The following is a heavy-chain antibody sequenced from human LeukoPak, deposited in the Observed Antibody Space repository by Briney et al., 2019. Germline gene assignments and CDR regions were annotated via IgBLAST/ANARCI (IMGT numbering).Heavy chain of an antibody. CDR3: AREPSNYYDSSGYVDY. CDR1: GDSVSSNSAA. V-gene: IGHV6-1*01. Sequence: SQTLSLTFAISGDSVSSNSAAWNWIRQSPSRGLEWLGRTYYRSKWYNDYAVSVKSRITINPDTSKNQFSLQLNSVTPEDTAVYYCAREPSNYYDSSGYVDYWGQGTLVTVSS. CDR2: TYYRSKWYN. J-gene: IGHJ4*02. D-gene: IGHD3-22*01.